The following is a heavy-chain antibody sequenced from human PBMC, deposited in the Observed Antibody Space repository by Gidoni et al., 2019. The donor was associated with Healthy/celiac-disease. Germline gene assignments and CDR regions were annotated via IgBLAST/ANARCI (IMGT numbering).Heavy chain of an antibody. Sequence: EVQLLESGGGLVQPGGSLRLSCAASGFPFSSYAMSGVRQAPGKGLEWVSAISGSGGSKYYADSVKGRFTISRDNSKNTLYLQMNSLRAEDTAVYYCAKPSGSYQYYYYYGMDVWGQGTTVTVSS. J-gene: IGHJ6*02. D-gene: IGHD1-26*01. CDR2: ISGSGGSK. V-gene: IGHV3-23*01. CDR1: GFPFSSYA. CDR3: AKPSGSYQYYYYYGMDV.